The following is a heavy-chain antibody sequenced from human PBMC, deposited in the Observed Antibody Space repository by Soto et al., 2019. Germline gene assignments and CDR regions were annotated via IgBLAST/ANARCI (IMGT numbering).Heavy chain of an antibody. D-gene: IGHD3-3*01. V-gene: IGHV3-30-3*01. CDR1: GFSFSNFP. CDR2: MSFDGITT. CDR3: AREGPYAFRSSWHFDY. Sequence: QVQLVESGGGVVQPGGSLRLSCAASGFSFSNFPMHWFRQAPGKGLEWVAVMSFDGITTYYADSVKGRFTVSRDNSQNTLYLRVNNLRDEDTAVYFCAREGPYAFRSSWHFDYWGQGTLVTVSS. J-gene: IGHJ4*02.